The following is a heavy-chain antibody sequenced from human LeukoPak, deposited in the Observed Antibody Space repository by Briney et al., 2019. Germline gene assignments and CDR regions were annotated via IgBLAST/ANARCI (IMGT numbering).Heavy chain of an antibody. Sequence: SETLSLTCTVSGGSISSGGYYWSWIRQPPGKGLEWIGYIYHSGSTYYNPSLKSRVTISVDRSKNQFSLKLSSVTAADTAVYYCARASLTYYYGSGSHNYYYYYYMDVWGKGTTVTVSS. V-gene: IGHV4-30-2*01. D-gene: IGHD3-10*01. CDR1: GGSISSGGYY. J-gene: IGHJ6*03. CDR3: ARASLTYYYGSGSHNYYYYYYMDV. CDR2: IYHSGST.